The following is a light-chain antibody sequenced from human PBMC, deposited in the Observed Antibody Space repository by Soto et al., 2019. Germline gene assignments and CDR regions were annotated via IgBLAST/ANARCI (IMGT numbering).Light chain of an antibody. J-gene: IGKJ5*01. V-gene: IGKV1-5*01. Sequence: DIQIIKNPSTLAESKRDEVSITCLASQAISRWLPWYQQKPGRAPKLLIYDASTLESGVPSRFSGIGSETEFSLTSTSLRPEYFAAYYCQQPHSAPITFGQGTRLEI. CDR1: QAISRW. CDR2: DAS. CDR3: QQPHSAPIT.